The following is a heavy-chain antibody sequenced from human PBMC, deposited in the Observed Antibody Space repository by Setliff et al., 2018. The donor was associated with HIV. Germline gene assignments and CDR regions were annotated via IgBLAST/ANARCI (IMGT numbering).Heavy chain of an antibody. CDR2: IYHSGST. CDR1: GGSISSSNW. V-gene: IGHV4-4*02. Sequence: PSETLSLTCVVSGGSISSSNWWSWVRQPPGKGLEWIGEIYHSGSTNYNPSLKSRVTISVDKSKNQFSLKLSSVTAADTAVYYCARDLRGYSGYDFQSYYYYGMDVWGQGTTVTVSS. CDR3: ARDLRGYSGYDFQSYYYYGMDV. D-gene: IGHD5-12*01. J-gene: IGHJ6*02.